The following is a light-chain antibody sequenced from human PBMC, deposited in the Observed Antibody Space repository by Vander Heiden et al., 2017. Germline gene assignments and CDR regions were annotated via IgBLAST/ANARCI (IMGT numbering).Light chain of an antibody. J-gene: IGKJ4*01. CDR2: WAS. V-gene: IGKV4-1*01. CDR3: QQYDSTPLT. Sequence: DIVMTQSPDSLAVSLGGRATISCKSSQSVLYSSNNKNYLAWYQQKPGQPPKLLIYWASTRESGVPDRFSGSGSGTDFTLTISSLQAEDVAVYYCQQYDSTPLTFGGGTKVEIK. CDR1: QSVLYSSNNKNY.